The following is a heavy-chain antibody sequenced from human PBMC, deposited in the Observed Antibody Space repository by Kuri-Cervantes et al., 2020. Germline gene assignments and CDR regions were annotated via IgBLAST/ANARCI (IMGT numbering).Heavy chain of an antibody. CDR3: VANVVVASTGAGDY. D-gene: IGHD2-15*01. J-gene: IGHJ4*02. CDR1: GYTFTGYY. Sequence: ASVKVSCKASGYTFTGYYMHWVRQAPGQWLEWMGWINPNSGGTNYAQKFQGRVTMTRDTSISTAYMELSSLRSEDTAVYYCVANVVVASTGAGDYWGQGTLVTVSS. V-gene: IGHV1-2*02. CDR2: INPNSGGT.